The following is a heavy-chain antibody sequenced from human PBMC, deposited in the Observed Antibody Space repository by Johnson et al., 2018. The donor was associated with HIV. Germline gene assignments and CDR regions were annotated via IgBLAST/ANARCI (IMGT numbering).Heavy chain of an antibody. D-gene: IGHD3-10*01. J-gene: IGHJ3*02. V-gene: IGHV3-66*02. CDR3: ARSPGEADAFDI. CDR2: IYSGGST. Sequence: VQLVESGGGLVQPGGSLRLSCAASGFTVSRNYMNWVRQAPGKGLEWVSVIYSGGSTYYADSVKGQFTISRDRSKNTLYLQMNSLRAEDTAMYYCARSPGEADAFDIWGQGTMVTVSS. CDR1: GFTVSRNY.